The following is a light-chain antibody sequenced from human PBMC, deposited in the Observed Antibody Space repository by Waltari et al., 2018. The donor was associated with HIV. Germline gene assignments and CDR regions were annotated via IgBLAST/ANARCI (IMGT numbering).Light chain of an antibody. J-gene: IGLJ2*01. CDR3: QSYDSRLRAVV. CDR2: VNN. Sequence: QSVLTQPPSVSGAPGQRVTIPCTGSSSNTGAGYDVHWYQQLPGTAPKLLIYVNNNLPSGVPDRFSGSKSGTSVSLAITGLQAEDEADYFCQSYDSRLRAVVFGGGTKLTVL. CDR1: SSNTGAGYD. V-gene: IGLV1-40*01.